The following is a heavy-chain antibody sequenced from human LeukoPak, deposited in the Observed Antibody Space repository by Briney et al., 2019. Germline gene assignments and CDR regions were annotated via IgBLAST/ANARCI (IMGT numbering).Heavy chain of an antibody. J-gene: IGHJ4*02. Sequence: SETLSLTCTVSGVSISSYYWSWIRQPPGKGLEWIGYIYYSGSTSYNPSLKSRVTISVDTSKNQFSLKLSSVTAADTAVYYCARGQKLVGSSCFDYWGQGTLVTVSS. CDR3: ARGQKLVGSSCFDY. CDR1: GVSISSYY. V-gene: IGHV4-59*01. CDR2: IYYSGST. D-gene: IGHD6-13*01.